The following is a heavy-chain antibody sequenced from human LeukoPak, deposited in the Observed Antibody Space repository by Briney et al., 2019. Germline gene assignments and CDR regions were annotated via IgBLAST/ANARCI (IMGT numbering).Heavy chain of an antibody. CDR2: IYTSGST. Sequence: SETLSLTCTVSGGSISSYYWSWIRQPAGKGLEWIGRIYTSGSTNYNPSLKSRVTISVDTSKNQFSLKLSSVTAADTAVYYCARDRIAVALFDPWGQGTLVTVSS. CDR1: GGSISSYY. D-gene: IGHD6-19*01. CDR3: ARDRIAVALFDP. J-gene: IGHJ5*02. V-gene: IGHV4-4*07.